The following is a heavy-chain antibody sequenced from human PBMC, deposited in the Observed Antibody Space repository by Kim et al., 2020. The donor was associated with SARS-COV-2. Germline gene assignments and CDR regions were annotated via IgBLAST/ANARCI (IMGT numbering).Heavy chain of an antibody. CDR3: AKGGGSIRYYIDY. D-gene: IGHD2-15*01. V-gene: IGHV3-23*01. J-gene: IGHJ4*02. Sequence: YADSVKGLFTISRDNSKNTLCLKMNSRSADDTAVYYCAKGGGSIRYYIDYWGQGTLVTVSS.